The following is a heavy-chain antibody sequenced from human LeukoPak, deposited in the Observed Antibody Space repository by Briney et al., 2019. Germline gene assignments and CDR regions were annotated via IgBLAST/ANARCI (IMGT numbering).Heavy chain of an antibody. CDR3: ARDKGNYDYYGMDV. D-gene: IGHD6-13*01. V-gene: IGHV4-31*03. J-gene: IGHJ6*02. Sequence: SETLSLTCTVSGGSISSGGYYWSWIRQHPGKGLEWIGYIYHSGSTYYNPSLKSRVTISVDTSKNQFSLKLSSVTAADTAVYYCARDKGNYDYYGMDVWGQGTTVTVSS. CDR1: GGSISSGGYY. CDR2: IYHSGST.